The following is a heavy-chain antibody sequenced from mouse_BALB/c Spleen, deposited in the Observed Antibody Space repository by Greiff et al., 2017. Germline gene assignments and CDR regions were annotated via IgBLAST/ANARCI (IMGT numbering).Heavy chain of an antibody. CDR1: GYTFTDYN. CDR3: ARGENYYGSSYPYYAMDY. D-gene: IGHD1-1*01. J-gene: IGHJ4*01. Sequence: VQLQQSGPELVKPGASVKISCKASGYTFTDYNMHWVKQSHGKSLEWIGYIYPYNGGTGYNQKFKSKATLTVDNSSSTAYMELRSLTSEDSAVYYCARGENYYGSSYPYYAMDYWGQGTSVTVSS. CDR2: IYPYNGGT. V-gene: IGHV1S29*02.